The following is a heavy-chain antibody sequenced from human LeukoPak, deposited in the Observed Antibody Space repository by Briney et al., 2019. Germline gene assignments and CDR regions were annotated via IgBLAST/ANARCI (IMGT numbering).Heavy chain of an antibody. J-gene: IGHJ3*02. CDR3: ARVGAYGSGSNAFDI. CDR2: IKPDGSDK. Sequence: GGSLRLSCTASHFTFATNWMSWVRQAPGKGLEWVANIKPDGSDKYYVDSVKGRFTISRDNSKNTLYLQMNSLRAGDTALYYCARVGAYGSGSNAFDIWGQGTMVTVAS. D-gene: IGHD3-10*01. CDR1: HFTFATNW. V-gene: IGHV3-7*01.